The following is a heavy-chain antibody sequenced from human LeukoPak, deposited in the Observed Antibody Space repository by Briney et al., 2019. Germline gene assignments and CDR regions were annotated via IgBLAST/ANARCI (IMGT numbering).Heavy chain of an antibody. CDR1: GFTFSSYA. J-gene: IGHJ4*02. CDR2: ISGSGGST. D-gene: IGHD2-21*02. Sequence: GGSLRLSCAASGFTFSSYAMSWVRQAPGKGLEWVSAISGSGGSTYYADSVKGRFTISRDNSKNTLYLQMNSLRAEDKAVYYCAKALAYCGGDCYSFGGFFDYWGQGTLVTVSS. CDR3: AKALAYCGGDCYSFGGFFDY. V-gene: IGHV3-23*01.